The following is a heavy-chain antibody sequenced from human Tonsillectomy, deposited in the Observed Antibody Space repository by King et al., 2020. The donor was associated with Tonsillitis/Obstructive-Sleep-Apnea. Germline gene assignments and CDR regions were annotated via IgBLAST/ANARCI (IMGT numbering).Heavy chain of an antibody. D-gene: IGHD2-2*02. CDR2: IYWDDDK. V-gene: IGHV2-5*02. J-gene: IGHJ4*02. CDR3: ARTSRGYCSSTSCYKGSFDY. Sequence: TLKESGPTLVKPTQTLTLTCTFSGFSLSTSGVGVAWIRQPPGKALEWLALIYWDDDKRYSPSLKSRLTITKDTSKNQVVLTMTNMDPVDTATYYWARTSRGYCSSTSCYKGSFDYWGQGTLVTVSS. CDR1: GFSLSTSGVG.